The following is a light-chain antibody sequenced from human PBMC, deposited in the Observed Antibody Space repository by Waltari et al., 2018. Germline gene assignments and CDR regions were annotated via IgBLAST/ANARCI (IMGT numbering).Light chain of an antibody. CDR3: QAWDTNTEDV. CDR2: QDS. CDR1: KLGEKY. J-gene: IGLJ2*01. Sequence: SYDLSQPPSVTVSPGQTASITCSGDKLGEKYVCWYQQKSGQSPVLVIFQDSKRPSGIPGLFSGSNSGNTATLTISGTQPLDEGDYYCQAWDTNTEDVFGGGTRLTVL. V-gene: IGLV3-1*01.